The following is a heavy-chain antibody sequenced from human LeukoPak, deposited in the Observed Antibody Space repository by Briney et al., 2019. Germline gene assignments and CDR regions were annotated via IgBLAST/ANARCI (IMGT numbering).Heavy chain of an antibody. J-gene: IGHJ1*01. V-gene: IGHV4-34*01. D-gene: IGHD5-18*01. CDR1: GGSFSGYY. Sequence: PSETPSLTCAVYGGSFSGYYWSWIRQPPGKGLEWIGEINHSGSTNYNPSLKSRVTISVDTSKNQFSLKLSSVTAADTAVYYCARRSNYELYSYGYMGYFQHWGQGTLVTVSS. CDR2: INHSGST. CDR3: ARRSNYELYSYGYMGYFQH.